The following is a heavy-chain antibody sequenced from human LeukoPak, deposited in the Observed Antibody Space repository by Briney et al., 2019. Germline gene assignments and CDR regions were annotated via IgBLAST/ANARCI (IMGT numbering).Heavy chain of an antibody. CDR3: ARLDYRYYFDY. CDR1: GGSISSSSYY. J-gene: IGHJ4*02. Sequence: SETLSLTCTVSGGSISSSSYYWGWIRQPPGKGLEWIGSIYYSGSTYYNPSLKSRVTISVDTSKNQFSLKLSSVTAADTAVYYCARLDYRYYFDYWGQGTLVTVSS. V-gene: IGHV4-39*01. D-gene: IGHD3/OR15-3a*01. CDR2: IYYSGST.